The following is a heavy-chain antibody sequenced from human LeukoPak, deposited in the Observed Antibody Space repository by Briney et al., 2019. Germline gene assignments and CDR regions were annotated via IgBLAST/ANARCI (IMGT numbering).Heavy chain of an antibody. D-gene: IGHD3-16*02. V-gene: IGHV4-39*01. CDR3: ARQYYVWGSYRPRTFDY. Sequence: SETLSLTCTVSGGSFNGSSYYWGWIRQPPGKGLEWIGSIYYTGSTYYNPSLKSRVTVSVDTSKNQFSLKLSSVTAADTAVYYCARQYYVWGSYRPRTFDYWGQGTLVTVSS. CDR2: IYYTGST. CDR1: GGSFNGSSYY. J-gene: IGHJ4*02.